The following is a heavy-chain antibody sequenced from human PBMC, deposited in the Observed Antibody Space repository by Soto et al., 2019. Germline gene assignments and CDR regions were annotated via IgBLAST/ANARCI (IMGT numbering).Heavy chain of an antibody. D-gene: IGHD2-2*01. J-gene: IGHJ5*02. CDR2: IRSKAYGGTI. Sequence: PGGSLRLSCKASGFTFGDYAMSWFRQAPGKGLEWVGFIRSKAYGGTIEYAASVKGRFTISRDDSKSIAYLQMNSLKTEDTAVYYCTRDSDIVVVPAAMREPWFDPWGQGTLVTVSS. CDR3: TRDSDIVVVPAAMREPWFDP. V-gene: IGHV3-49*03. CDR1: GFTFGDYA.